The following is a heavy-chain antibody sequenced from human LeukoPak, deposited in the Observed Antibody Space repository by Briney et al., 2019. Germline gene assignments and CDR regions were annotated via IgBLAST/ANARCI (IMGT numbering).Heavy chain of an antibody. D-gene: IGHD1-1*01. Sequence: PGGSLRLSCAAAGFTFSSNGFHWVRQAPGKGLEWVAVTSNDGSKKSYADSVKGRFTISRDNSKNTLYLQMNSLRAEDTAVYYCARIWSPSGYLRQLKVGHYMDVWGKGTTVTVSS. CDR1: GFTFSSNG. V-gene: IGHV3-30*03. CDR2: TSNDGSKK. J-gene: IGHJ6*03. CDR3: ARIWSPSGYLRQLKVGHYMDV.